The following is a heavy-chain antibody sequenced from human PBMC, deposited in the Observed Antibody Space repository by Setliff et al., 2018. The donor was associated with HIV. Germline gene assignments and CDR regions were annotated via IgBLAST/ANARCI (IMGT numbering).Heavy chain of an antibody. J-gene: IGHJ4*02. V-gene: IGHV1-2*06. CDR3: AIQDIPTGYYLFDY. CDR1: GYKFTGHH. D-gene: IGHD3-9*01. CDR2: INPNMGDT. Sequence: GASVKVSCKASGYKFTGHHIQWMRQAPGQGLEWMGRINPNMGDTQYAQKFQGRLIMTRDTPINTVYMELSSRTSDDTALYYCAIQDIPTGYYLFDYWGQGTQVTVSS.